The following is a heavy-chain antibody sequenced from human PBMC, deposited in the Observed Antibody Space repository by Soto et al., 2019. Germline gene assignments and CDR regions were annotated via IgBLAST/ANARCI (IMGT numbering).Heavy chain of an antibody. CDR3: ARGGGVGVAGSAAFDM. J-gene: IGHJ3*02. D-gene: IGHD3-3*01. CDR1: GYPVTAYY. V-gene: IGHV1-2*02. CDR2: INPATGAA. Sequence: QLHLVQSGAVVKKPGASVTVSCSASGYPVTAYYMHWVRQAPGRGLEWMGGINPATGAAKYTQTLQGRATVTRDTSTRTVSMELRGRDSEDAAVFYWARGGGVGVAGSAAFDMWGQGTLVTVSS.